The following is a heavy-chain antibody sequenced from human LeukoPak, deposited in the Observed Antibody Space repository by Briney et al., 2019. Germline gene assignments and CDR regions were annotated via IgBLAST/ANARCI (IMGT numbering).Heavy chain of an antibody. Sequence: SETLSLTCAVSGGSFSGYYWSWIRQPPGKGLEWIGEINHSGSTNYNPSLKSRVTISVDTSKNQFSLKLSSVTAADTAVYYCAGAGNFDWDPRNAFDIWGQGTMVTVSS. CDR3: AGAGNFDWDPRNAFDI. D-gene: IGHD3-9*01. V-gene: IGHV4-34*01. CDR2: INHSGST. CDR1: GGSFSGYY. J-gene: IGHJ3*02.